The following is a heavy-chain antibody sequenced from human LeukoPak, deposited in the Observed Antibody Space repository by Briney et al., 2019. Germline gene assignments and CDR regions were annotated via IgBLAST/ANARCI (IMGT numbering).Heavy chain of an antibody. CDR2: ISSSSSYI. Sequence: GGSLRLSCAASGFTFSSYTMNWVRQAPGKGLEWVSSISSSSSYIYYAGSVKGRFTISRDNAKNSLYLQMNSLRAEDTAVYYCARGVVKYYFDYWGQGTLVTVSS. D-gene: IGHD2-15*01. CDR1: GFTFSSYT. J-gene: IGHJ4*02. CDR3: ARGVVKYYFDY. V-gene: IGHV3-21*01.